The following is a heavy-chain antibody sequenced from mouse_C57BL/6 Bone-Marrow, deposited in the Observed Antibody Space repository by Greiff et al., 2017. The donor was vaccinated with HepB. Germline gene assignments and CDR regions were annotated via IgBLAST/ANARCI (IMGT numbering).Heavy chain of an antibody. CDR2: IDPSDSYT. CDR3: ARYGNYPHFDY. V-gene: IGHV1-69*01. D-gene: IGHD2-1*01. CDR1: GYTFTSYW. J-gene: IGHJ2*01. Sequence: VQLQQPGAELVKPGASVKLSCKASGYTFTSYWMHWVKQRPGQGLEWIGEIDPSDSYTNYNQKFKGKSTLTVDKSSSTAYMQLSSLTSEDSAVYYCARYGNYPHFDYWGQGTTLTVSS.